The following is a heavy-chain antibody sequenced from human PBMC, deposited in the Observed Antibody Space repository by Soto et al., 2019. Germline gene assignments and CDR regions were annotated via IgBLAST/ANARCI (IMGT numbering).Heavy chain of an antibody. V-gene: IGHV4-34*01. Sequence: QVQLQQWGAGALKPSETLSLTCAVYGGSFSAYYWSWIRQPPGRGLEWIGEINHSESTNYNPSLKSRFSVPVATSQNQFSLKLSSATPAATAVYYWARGVSGTGSPGSQTPVCLQHRRQVTMVTVAS. D-gene: IGHD2-2*01. CDR3: ARGVSGTGSPGSQTPVCLQH. J-gene: IGHJ1*01. CDR2: INHSEST. CDR1: GGSFSAYY.